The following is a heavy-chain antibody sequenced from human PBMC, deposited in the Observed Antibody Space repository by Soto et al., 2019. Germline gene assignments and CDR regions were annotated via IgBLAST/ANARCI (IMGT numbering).Heavy chain of an antibody. CDR2: TSGSGATT. CDR3: EKEDYQLLYIDYYYGLDA. D-gene: IGHD2-2*02. J-gene: IGHJ6*02. Sequence: GGSLRLSCAASGFTFSSYAMSWVRQAPGKGLEWVSATSGSGATTYYADSVKGRFTISIDNSKNTLYLQMNSLRAEDTAVYYCEKEDYQLLYIDYYYGLDAWGQGTPVTVSS. CDR1: GFTFSSYA. V-gene: IGHV3-23*01.